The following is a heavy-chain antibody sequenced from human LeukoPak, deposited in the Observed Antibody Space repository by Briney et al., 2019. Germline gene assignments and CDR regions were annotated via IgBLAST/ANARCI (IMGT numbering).Heavy chain of an antibody. V-gene: IGHV3-21*01. D-gene: IGHD3-3*01. J-gene: IGHJ3*02. CDR3: ARGGHYDFWSGYSEVNAFDI. Sequence: GGSLRLSSAASGFTFSSYSMNCVRQAPGKGLEWVSSIISSSSYIYYADSVKGRFTISRDNAKNSLYLQMNSLRAEDTAVYYCARGGHYDFWSGYSEVNAFDIWGQGTMVTVSS. CDR2: IISSSSYI. CDR1: GFTFSSYS.